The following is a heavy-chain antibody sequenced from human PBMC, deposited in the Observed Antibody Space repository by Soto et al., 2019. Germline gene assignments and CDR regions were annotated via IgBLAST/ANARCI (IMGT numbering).Heavy chain of an antibody. D-gene: IGHD3-3*01. V-gene: IGHV4-31*03. CDR3: ARGITIFGVVYFDY. CDR2: IYYSGST. Sequence: PSETVSLTCTVSGGSISSGGFYWSWTRQHPGKGLEWIGYIYYSGSTYYNPSLKSRVTISVDTSENQFSLKLSSVTAADTAVYYCARGITIFGVVYFDYWGPGTLVTVSS. J-gene: IGHJ4*02. CDR1: GGSISSGGFY.